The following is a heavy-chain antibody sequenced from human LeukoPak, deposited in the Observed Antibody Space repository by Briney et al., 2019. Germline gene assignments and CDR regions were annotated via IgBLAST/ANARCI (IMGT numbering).Heavy chain of an antibody. V-gene: IGHV3-23*01. CDR3: AKALGYYDSSGYLNFDS. Sequence: GGSLRLSCAASGFTFSNYVMNWVRQAPGKGLEWVSGISGNGGSTYYADSVKGRFTLSRDNSKNTLDLQMSSLRAEDTAVYYCAKALGYYDSSGYLNFDSWGQGTLVTDSS. CDR1: GFTFSNYV. J-gene: IGHJ4*02. CDR2: ISGNGGST. D-gene: IGHD3-22*01.